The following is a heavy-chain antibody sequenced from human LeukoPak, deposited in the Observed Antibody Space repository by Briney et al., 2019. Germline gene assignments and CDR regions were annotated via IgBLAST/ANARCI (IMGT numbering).Heavy chain of an antibody. J-gene: IGHJ4*02. CDR2: IKSKTDGGTT. Sequence: GGSLRLSCAASGFSFSNAWMNWVRQAPGKGLEWVGRIKSKTDGGTTDYTAPVKGRFTISRDDSKNTLYQQMNSLKTEDTAVYYCTTDEKEQLAFDYWGQGTLVTVSS. CDR3: TTDEKEQLAFDY. CDR1: GFSFSNAW. D-gene: IGHD1-1*01. V-gene: IGHV3-15*01.